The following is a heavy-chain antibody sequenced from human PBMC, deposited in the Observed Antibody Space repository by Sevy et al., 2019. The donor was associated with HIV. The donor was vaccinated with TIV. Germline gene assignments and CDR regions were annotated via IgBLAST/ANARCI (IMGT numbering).Heavy chain of an antibody. D-gene: IGHD3-9*01. CDR2: IKTKTYGGTT. Sequence: GGSLRLSCTASGFTFSDYAMSWVRQAPGKGLEWVGFIKTKTYGGTTEYAASVKGRFIISRNDSENIAYLQMNSLKTEDTAVYYCTRDCYGSDWFYFDYWGQGTLVTVSS. J-gene: IGHJ4*02. CDR1: GFTFSDYA. CDR3: TRDCYGSDWFYFDY. V-gene: IGHV3-49*04.